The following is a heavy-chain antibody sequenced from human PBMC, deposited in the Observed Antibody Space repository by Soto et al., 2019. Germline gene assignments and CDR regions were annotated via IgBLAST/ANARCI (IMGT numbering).Heavy chain of an antibody. CDR2: IKSKTDGGTT. CDR1: GFTFSNAW. V-gene: IGHV3-15*01. CDR3: TTLYCSGGSCYSRSPSV. Sequence: PGGSLRLSCAASGFTFSNAWMSWVRQAPGKGLEWVGRIKSKTDGGTTDYAAPVKGRFTISRDDSKNTLYLQMNSLKTEDTAVYYCTTLYCSGGSCYSRSPSVWGQGTLVTVSS. D-gene: IGHD2-15*01. J-gene: IGHJ1*01.